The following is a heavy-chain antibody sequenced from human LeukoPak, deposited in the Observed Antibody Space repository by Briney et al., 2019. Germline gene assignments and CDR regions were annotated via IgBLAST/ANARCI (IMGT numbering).Heavy chain of an antibody. Sequence: ASVKVSCKASGYTFTSYAMNWVRQAPGQGLEWMGWINTNTGNPTYAQGFTGRFVFSLDTSVSTAYLQISSLKAEDTAVYYCARGRPNYEDGYNYGGWDYFDYWGQGTLVTVSS. CDR2: INTNTGNP. V-gene: IGHV7-4-1*02. J-gene: IGHJ4*02. D-gene: IGHD5-24*01. CDR1: GYTFTSYA. CDR3: ARGRPNYEDGYNYGGWDYFDY.